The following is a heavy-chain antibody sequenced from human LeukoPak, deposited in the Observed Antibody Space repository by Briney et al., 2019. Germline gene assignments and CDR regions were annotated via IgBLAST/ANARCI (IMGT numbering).Heavy chain of an antibody. J-gene: IGHJ4*02. V-gene: IGHV1-2*07. D-gene: IGHD6-13*01. CDR1: GYTFTGYY. Sequence: GASVKVSCKASGYTFTGYYMHWVKQAPGQGLQWMGWINPNSGGTNYAYNFQGRIAMTRDTSITTAYMELGSLKSDDTAVYYCARGSTLAAPGAVPNDYWGQGTRVTVSS. CDR3: ARGSTLAAPGAVPNDY. CDR2: INPNSGGT.